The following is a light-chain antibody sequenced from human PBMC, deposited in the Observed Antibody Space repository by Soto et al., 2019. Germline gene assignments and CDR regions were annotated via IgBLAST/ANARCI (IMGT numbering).Light chain of an antibody. J-gene: IGKJ5*01. CDR3: QQAASLPTT. Sequence: RVPITFRASQSISSWLAWYQQKPGKAPNLLIYTASSLQSGVPSRFSGSGSGTDFTLTINGLQAEDFATYHCQQAASLPTTFGQGTRLEIK. CDR2: TAS. V-gene: IGKV1-12*01. CDR1: QSISSW.